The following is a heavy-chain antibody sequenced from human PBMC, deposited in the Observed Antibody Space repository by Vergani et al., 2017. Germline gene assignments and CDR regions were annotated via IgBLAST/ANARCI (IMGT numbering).Heavy chain of an antibody. Sequence: EVQLVESGGGLIQPGGSLRLSCAASGFTFSGSAMHWVRQASGKGLEWVGRIRSKAHSYATAYAASVKGRFTISRDDSKNTAYLQMNSLKTEDTAVYYCTRKFNWNYVEEGDYWGQGTLVTVSS. CDR1: GFTFSGSA. V-gene: IGHV3-73*01. CDR3: TRKFNWNYVEEGDY. CDR2: IRSKAHSYAT. J-gene: IGHJ4*02. D-gene: IGHD1-7*01.